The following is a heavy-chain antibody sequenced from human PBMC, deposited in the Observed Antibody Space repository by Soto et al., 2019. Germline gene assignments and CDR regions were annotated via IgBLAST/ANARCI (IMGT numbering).Heavy chain of an antibody. CDR3: AKDLRRGQYSSSSSNYYGMDV. J-gene: IGHJ6*02. V-gene: IGHV3-23*01. Sequence: PGGSLRLFCAASGFTFSSYAMSWVRQAPGKGLEWVSAISGSGGSTYYADSVKGRFTISRDNSKNTLYQQMNSLRAEDTAVYYCAKDLRRGQYSSSSSNYYGMDVWGQGTTVTVSS. CDR1: GFTFSSYA. D-gene: IGHD6-6*01. CDR2: ISGSGGST.